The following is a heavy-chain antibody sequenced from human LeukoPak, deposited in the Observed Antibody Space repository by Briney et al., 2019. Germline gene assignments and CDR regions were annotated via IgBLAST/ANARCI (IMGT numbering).Heavy chain of an antibody. CDR1: GFTFSSYG. CDR2: IWYDGSNK. D-gene: IGHD6-19*01. J-gene: IGHJ4*02. CDR3: ATARGPDPGYSSGWGDFDY. V-gene: IGHV3-33*01. Sequence: GRSLRLSCAASGFTFSSYGMHWVHQAPGKGLEWVAVIWYDGSNKYYADSVKGRFTISRDNSKNTLYLQMNSLRAEDTAVYYCATARGPDPGYSSGWGDFDYWGQGTLVTVSS.